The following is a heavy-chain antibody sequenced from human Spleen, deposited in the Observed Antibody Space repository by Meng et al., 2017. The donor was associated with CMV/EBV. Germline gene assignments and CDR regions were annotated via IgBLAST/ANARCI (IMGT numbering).Heavy chain of an antibody. V-gene: IGHV3-43*01. CDR1: GFTFDDYT. Sequence: GESLKISCAASGFTFDDYTMHWVRQAPGKGLEWVSLISWDGGLTYFADSVKGRFTISRDDSKNSLYLQMNSLRAEDTAVYYCARDLRFLENYYYLGMDVWGLGTTVTVSS. CDR3: ARDLRFLENYYYLGMDV. CDR2: ISWDGGLT. D-gene: IGHD3-3*01. J-gene: IGHJ6*02.